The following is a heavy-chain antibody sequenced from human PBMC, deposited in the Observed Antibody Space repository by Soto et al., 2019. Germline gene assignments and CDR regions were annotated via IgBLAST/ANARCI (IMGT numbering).Heavy chain of an antibody. D-gene: IGHD1-7*01. CDR3: AREEPLPYGSITGTTYPFDP. J-gene: IGHJ5*02. CDR2: INHSGNT. CDR1: GGSFSGYY. Sequence: SETLSLTCAVYGGSFSGYYWSWIRQSPGKGLEWIGEINHSGNTNQNPSLKSRVTISVDTSKNQFSLKLRSLTSADTAVYYCAREEPLPYGSITGTTYPFDPWGQGTLVTVS. V-gene: IGHV4-34*01.